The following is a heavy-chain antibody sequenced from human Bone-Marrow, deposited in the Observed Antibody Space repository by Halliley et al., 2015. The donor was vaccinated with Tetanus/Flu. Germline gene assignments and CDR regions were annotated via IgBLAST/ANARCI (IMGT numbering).Heavy chain of an antibody. CDR3: ARQGNYYDSSGSDY. J-gene: IGHJ4*02. V-gene: IGHV5-51*01. CDR2: IYPGDSDT. Sequence: EVQLVQSGAEVKKPGDSLKISCKASGYSFASFWIGWVRQMPGEGLEWMGNIYPGDSDTTYSPSFQGQVTISADKSISTAYLQWSSLKASDTAMYYCARQGNYYDSSGSDYWGQGTLVTVSS. CDR1: GYSFASFW. D-gene: IGHD3-22*01.